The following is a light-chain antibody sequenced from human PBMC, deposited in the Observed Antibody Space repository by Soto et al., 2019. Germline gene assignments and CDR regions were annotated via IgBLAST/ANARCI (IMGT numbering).Light chain of an antibody. V-gene: IGKV3-20*01. CDR2: GAS. CDR3: QQYVTSPT. CDR1: QSVSNNY. J-gene: IGKJ3*01. Sequence: IVLTQSPVTLSLSPGERATLSCRASQSVSNNYLAWYQQKPGQAPRLLISGASSRATGIPDRFSGSGSGTDFTLTITRLEPEDFAVYYCQQYVTSPTFGPGTKVDIK.